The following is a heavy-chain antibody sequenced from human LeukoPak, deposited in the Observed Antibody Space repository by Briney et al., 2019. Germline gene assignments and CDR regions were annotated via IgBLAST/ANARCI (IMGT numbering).Heavy chain of an antibody. Sequence: GGSLRLSCAASGFTFSSYGMHWVRQAPGKGLEWVAVIRYDGSNKYYADSVKGRFTISRDNSKNTLYLQMNSLRAEDTAVYYCAREGRSVTAFDYWGQGTLVTVSS. V-gene: IGHV3-33*01. CDR3: AREGRSVTAFDY. J-gene: IGHJ4*02. D-gene: IGHD2-21*02. CDR1: GFTFSSYG. CDR2: IRYDGSNK.